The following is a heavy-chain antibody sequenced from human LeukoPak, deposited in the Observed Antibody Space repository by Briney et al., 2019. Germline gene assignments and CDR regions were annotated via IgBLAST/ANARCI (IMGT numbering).Heavy chain of an antibody. CDR2: IRYDGSNK. Sequence: PGGSLRLSCAASGFTFSSYGMHWVRQAPGKGLEWVAFIRYDGSNKYYADSVKGRFTISRDNSKNTLYLQMNSLRAEDTAVYYCAKDVCSSTSCYFDYWGQGTLVTVSS. D-gene: IGHD2-2*01. V-gene: IGHV3-30*02. J-gene: IGHJ4*02. CDR1: GFTFSSYG. CDR3: AKDVCSSTSCYFDY.